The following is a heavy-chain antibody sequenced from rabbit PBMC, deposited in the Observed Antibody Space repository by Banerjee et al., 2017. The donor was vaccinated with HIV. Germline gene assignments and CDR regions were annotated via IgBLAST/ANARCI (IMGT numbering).Heavy chain of an antibody. CDR2: IYAGSSGST. J-gene: IGHJ4*01. V-gene: IGHV1S40*01. Sequence: QSLEESGGDLVKPGASLTLTCTASGFSFSSSYYMCWVRQAPGKGLEWIGCIYAGSSGSTYYASWAKGRFTISKTSSTTVTLQMTSLTAADTATYFCARDTYATATYVFYFNLWGPGTLVTVS. D-gene: IGHD6-1*01. CDR1: GFSFSSSYY. CDR3: ARDTYATATYVFYFNL.